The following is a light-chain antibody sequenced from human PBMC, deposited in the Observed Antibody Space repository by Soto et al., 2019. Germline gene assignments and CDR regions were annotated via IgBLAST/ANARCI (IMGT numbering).Light chain of an antibody. V-gene: IGLV2-14*03. Sequence: QSALTQPASVSGSPGQSITISCTGTSSDVGAYKYVSWYQQHPGKVPKLIMYGVSNRPSGVSNRFSGSKSGNTAFLTISGLQPEDEADYSCCSFTGTTTLDVFGTGTKVTLL. CDR3: CSFTGTTTLDV. CDR2: GVS. CDR1: SSDVGAYKY. J-gene: IGLJ1*01.